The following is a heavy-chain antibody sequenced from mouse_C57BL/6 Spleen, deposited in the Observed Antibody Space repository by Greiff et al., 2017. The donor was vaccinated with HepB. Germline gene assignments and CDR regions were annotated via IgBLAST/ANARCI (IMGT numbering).Heavy chain of an antibody. CDR1: GFTFSSYA. CDR3: ARDRFLFAY. Sequence: EVQVVESGGGLVKPGGSLKLSCAASGFTFSSYAMSWVRQTPEKRLEWVATISDGGSYTYYPDNVKGRFTISRDNAKNNLYLQMSHLKSEDTAMYYCARDRFLFAYWGQGTLVTVSA. V-gene: IGHV5-4*01. J-gene: IGHJ3*01. CDR2: ISDGGSYT.